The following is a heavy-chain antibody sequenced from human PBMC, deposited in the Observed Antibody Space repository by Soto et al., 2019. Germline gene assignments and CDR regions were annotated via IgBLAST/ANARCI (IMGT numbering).Heavy chain of an antibody. CDR2: IIAILGTA. J-gene: IGHJ6*02. D-gene: IGHD5-18*01. Sequence: QVQLVQSVAEVKKPGSSVKVSCKASGGTFSRYASSWLRQAPGQVLEWMGGIIAILGTANYAQKFQGRVTITADKSTSTAYMELSSLRSEDTAVYCCARAGGTAMVLDVWGQGTTVTVSS. CDR1: GGTFSRYA. CDR3: ARAGGTAMVLDV. V-gene: IGHV1-69*06.